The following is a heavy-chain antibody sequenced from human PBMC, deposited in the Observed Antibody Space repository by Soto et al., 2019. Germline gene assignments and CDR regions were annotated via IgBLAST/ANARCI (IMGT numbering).Heavy chain of an antibody. Sequence: ASETLSLTCTVSGGSISSGYYWWSWIRQPPEKGLEWIGHIYDSGSTNNNPSLKSRVTISVDTSKNQFSLKLSSVTAADTAVYYCAGGPTWYYYAAGGQGTLVTVSS. J-gene: IGHJ4*02. CDR2: IYDSGST. CDR3: AGGPTWYYYAA. CDR1: GGSISSGYYW. V-gene: IGHV4-30-4*01. D-gene: IGHD3-10*01.